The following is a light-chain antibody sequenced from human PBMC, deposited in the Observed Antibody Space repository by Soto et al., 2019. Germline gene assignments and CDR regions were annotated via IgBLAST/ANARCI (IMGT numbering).Light chain of an antibody. CDR1: QSVSSN. J-gene: IGKJ4*01. CDR2: GTS. V-gene: IGKV3-15*01. Sequence: EIVMTQSPATLSVSPGERATLSCRASQSVSSNLAWYRQKPGQAPRLLIYGTSTRATGIPARFSGSGSGTEFTLTISSLQSEDFALYYCLQYNNWPPIFGGGTKVEIK. CDR3: LQYNNWPPI.